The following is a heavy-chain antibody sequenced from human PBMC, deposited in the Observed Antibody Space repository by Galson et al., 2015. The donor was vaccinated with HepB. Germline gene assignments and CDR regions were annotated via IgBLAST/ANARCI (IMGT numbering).Heavy chain of an antibody. D-gene: IGHD3-10*01. CDR3: ARERRGYYGSGRFDY. CDR1: GYTFTSYG. V-gene: IGHV1-18*04. CDR2: ISAYNGNT. J-gene: IGHJ4*02. Sequence: SVKVSCKASGYTFTSYGISWVRQAPGQGLEWMGWISAYNGNTNYAQKLQGRVTMTTDTSTSTAYMELRSLRSDDTAVYYCARERRGYYGSGRFDYWGQGTLVTVSS.